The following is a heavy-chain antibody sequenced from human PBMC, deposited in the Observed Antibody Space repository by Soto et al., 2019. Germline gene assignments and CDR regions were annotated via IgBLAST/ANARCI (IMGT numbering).Heavy chain of an antibody. J-gene: IGHJ4*02. CDR2: IKRDGSET. V-gene: IGHV3-7*01. CDR3: ARDALYYDVLTGDYPPEYYFEY. D-gene: IGHD3-9*01. CDR1: GFTFSNYW. Sequence: EVQLVESGGGLVQPGESLRLSCGVSGFTFSNYWMSWVRQAPGKGLEWVANIKRDGSETYYVDSVKGRFTISRDNAKNSLYLQMSSLSAEDTAIYYCARDALYYDVLTGDYPPEYYFEYWGQGTLVTVSS.